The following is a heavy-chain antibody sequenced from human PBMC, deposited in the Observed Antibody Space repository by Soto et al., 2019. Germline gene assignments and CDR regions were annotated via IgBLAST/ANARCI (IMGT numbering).Heavy chain of an antibody. V-gene: IGHV1-2*02. CDR1: GYTFTGHY. CDR2: IGPESGAT. J-gene: IGHJ4*02. CDR3: GRGRSGQIVVFY. Sequence: EASVKVSCKASGYTFTGHYIHWVRQAPEQGPEWMGEIGPESGATRYAQRFQGRVTMTRDMSITTVYMELNNLSPDDTAVYYCGRGRSGQIVVFYWGQGTPVTSPQ. D-gene: IGHD1-26*01.